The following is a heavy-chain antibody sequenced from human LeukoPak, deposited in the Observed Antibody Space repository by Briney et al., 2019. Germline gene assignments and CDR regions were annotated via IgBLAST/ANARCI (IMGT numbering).Heavy chain of an antibody. V-gene: IGHV3-11*04. CDR2: ISNSGSSI. CDR3: ARDFPLVDGYYFDY. J-gene: IGHJ4*02. D-gene: IGHD2-15*01. Sequence: GGSLRLSCAASGFTFSDSYMTWIRQAPGKGLEWVSYISNSGSSIYYADSVKGRFTISRDNAKNSLYLQMNSLRAEDTAVYYCARDFPLVDGYYFDYWGQGTLVTVSS. CDR1: GFTFSDSY.